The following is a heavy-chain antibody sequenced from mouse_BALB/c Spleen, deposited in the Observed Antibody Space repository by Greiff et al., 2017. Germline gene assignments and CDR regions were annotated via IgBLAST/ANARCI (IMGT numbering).Heavy chain of an antibody. CDR1: GFTFSSYG. J-gene: IGHJ4*01. CDR2: ISSGGSYT. Sequence: DVMLVESGGDLVKPGGSLKLSCAASGFTFSSYGMSWVRQTPDKRLEWVATISSGGSYTYYPDSVKGRFTISRDNAKNTLYLQMSSLKSEDTAMYYCARRSITRDYAMDYWGQGTSVTVSS. V-gene: IGHV5-6*02. D-gene: IGHD1-1*01. CDR3: ARRSITRDYAMDY.